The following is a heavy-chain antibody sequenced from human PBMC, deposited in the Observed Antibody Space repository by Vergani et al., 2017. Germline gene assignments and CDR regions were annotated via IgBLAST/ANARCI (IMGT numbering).Heavy chain of an antibody. J-gene: IGHJ6*03. CDR3: ARGLDIVVVPAAIPYYYMDV. CDR2: IIPIFGTA. D-gene: IGHD2-2*03. CDR1: GGTFSSYA. V-gene: IGHV1-69*01. Sequence: QVQLVQSGAEVKKPGSSVKVSCKASGGTFSSYAISWVRQAPGQGLEWMGGIIPIFGTANYAQKFQGRVTSTADESTSTAYMELSSLRSEDTAVYYCARGLDIVVVPAAIPYYYMDVWGKGTTVTVSS.